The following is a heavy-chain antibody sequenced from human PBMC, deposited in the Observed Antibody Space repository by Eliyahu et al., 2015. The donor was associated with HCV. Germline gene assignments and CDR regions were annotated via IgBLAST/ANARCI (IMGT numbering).Heavy chain of an antibody. CDR2: ISSTTRNI. J-gene: IGHJ4*02. CDR3: ARSRGSSPQTGDYIGDY. CDR1: GYTFSGYG. V-gene: IGHV3-48*02. D-gene: IGHD4-11*01. Sequence: EVQLVESGGGLVQPGGSLRLSCAASGYTFSGYGMNWVRQAPGKGLEWISYISSTTRNIYYAESVKGRFTISRDNAKNSLYLQMNSLRDEDTAVYYCARSRGSSPQTGDYIGDYWGQGTLVTVSS.